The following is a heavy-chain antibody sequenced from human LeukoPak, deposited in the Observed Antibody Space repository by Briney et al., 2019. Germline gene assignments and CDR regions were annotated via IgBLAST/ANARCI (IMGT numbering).Heavy chain of an antibody. J-gene: IGHJ6*02. Sequence: LRLSCAASGFTFSDYYMSWIRQPPGKGLEWIGEIYHSGSTNYNPSLKSRVTISVDKSKNQFSLKLSSVTAADTAVYYCARNVRNPGYYYGMDVWGQGTTVTVSS. D-gene: IGHD1-14*01. CDR2: IYHSGST. CDR3: ARNVRNPGYYYGMDV. V-gene: IGHV4-34*01. CDR1: GFTFSDYY.